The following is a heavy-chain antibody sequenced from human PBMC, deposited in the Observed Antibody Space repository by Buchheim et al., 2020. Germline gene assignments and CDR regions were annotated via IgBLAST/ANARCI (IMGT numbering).Heavy chain of an antibody. CDR1: GFSFSAYH. V-gene: IGHV3-30-3*01. D-gene: IGHD1-1*01. J-gene: IGHJ4*02. CDR2: ISYDGTNQ. CDR3: ARGTTNHYFDF. Sequence: QVQLVESGGGVVQPGGSLRLSCVASGFSFSAYHMHWVRQAPGKGLEWVAAISYDGTNQFYTDTVKGRFTLSRDNSKNTMYLEMNSLRREDTAAYFSARGTTNHYFDFWGQGAL.